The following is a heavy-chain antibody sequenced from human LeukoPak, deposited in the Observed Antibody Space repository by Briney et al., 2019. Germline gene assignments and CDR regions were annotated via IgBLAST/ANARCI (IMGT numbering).Heavy chain of an antibody. D-gene: IGHD4-23*01. CDR2: IYGGDST. Sequence: GGSLRLSFAASGFIVSNNYMSWVRQAPGKGLEWVSAIYGGDSTEYADSVKGRFTISRDNSKNTLYLQMNSLRTEDTAVYYCATLYGGQRADGYWGQGTLVTVSS. V-gene: IGHV3-53*01. CDR3: ATLYGGQRADGY. CDR1: GFIVSNNY. J-gene: IGHJ4*02.